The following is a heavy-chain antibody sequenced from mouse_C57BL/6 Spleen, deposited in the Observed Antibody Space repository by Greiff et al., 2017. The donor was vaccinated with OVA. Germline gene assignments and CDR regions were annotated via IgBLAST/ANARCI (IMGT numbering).Heavy chain of an antibody. V-gene: IGHV5-16*01. CDR1: GFTFSDYY. Sequence: EVMLVESEGGLVQPGSSMKLSCTASGFTFSDYYMAWVRQVPEKGLEWVANINYDGSSTYYLDSLKSRFIISRDNAKNILYLQMSSLKSEDTATYYCAREGRDYYGYAMDYWGQGTSVTVSS. D-gene: IGHD1-1*01. CDR3: AREGRDYYGYAMDY. J-gene: IGHJ4*01. CDR2: INYDGSST.